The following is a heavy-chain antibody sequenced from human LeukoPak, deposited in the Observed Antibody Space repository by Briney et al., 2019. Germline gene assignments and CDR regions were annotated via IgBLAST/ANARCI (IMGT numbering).Heavy chain of an antibody. CDR2: IYYSGST. Sequence: PSETLSLTCTVSGGSISSSSYYWGWIRQPPGKGLEWIGSIYYSGSTYYNPSLKSRVTISVDTSKNQFSLKLSSVTAADTAVYYCARVHYDILTGYSYFDDWGQGTLVTVSS. J-gene: IGHJ4*02. CDR3: ARVHYDILTGYSYFDD. V-gene: IGHV4-39*01. D-gene: IGHD3-9*01. CDR1: GGSISSSSYY.